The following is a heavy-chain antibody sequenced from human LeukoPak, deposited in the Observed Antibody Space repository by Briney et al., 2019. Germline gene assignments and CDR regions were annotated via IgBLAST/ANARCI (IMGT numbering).Heavy chain of an antibody. J-gene: IGHJ4*02. Sequence: SQTLSLTCTVSGGSISSGGYYWSWIRQHPGKGLEWIGYIYYSGSTYYNPSLKSRVTISVDTSKDQFSLKLSSVTAADTAVYYCARAPYYYDGPSPYYFDYWGQGTLVTVSS. CDR1: GGSISSGGYY. V-gene: IGHV4-31*03. CDR3: ARAPYYYDGPSPYYFDY. CDR2: IYYSGST. D-gene: IGHD3-22*01.